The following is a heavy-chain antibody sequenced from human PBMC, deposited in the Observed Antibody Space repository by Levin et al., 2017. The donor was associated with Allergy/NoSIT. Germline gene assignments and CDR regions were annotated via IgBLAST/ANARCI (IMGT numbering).Heavy chain of an antibody. CDR1: GFTFSTYA. Sequence: GESLKISCAASGFTFSTYAMHWVRQAPGKGLDWLTVISYDGSNKYYADSVRGRFTISRDNSKNTLYLQMNSLRAEDTAVYYCARALGGFGELGYYFDYWGQGTLVTVSS. D-gene: IGHD3-10*01. CDR3: ARALGGFGELGYYFDY. CDR2: ISYDGSNK. J-gene: IGHJ4*02. V-gene: IGHV3-30*04.